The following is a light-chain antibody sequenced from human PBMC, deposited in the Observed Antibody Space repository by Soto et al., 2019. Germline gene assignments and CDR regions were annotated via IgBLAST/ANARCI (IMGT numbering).Light chain of an antibody. V-gene: IGLV2-14*03. CDR1: SSDVGGYNY. Sequence: QSVLTQPASVSGSPGQSITISCTRTSSDVGGYNYVSWYQQHPGKAPKLMIYDVSNRPSGVSNRFSGSKSGNTASLTISGLQAEDEADYYCSSYTSSPVFGGGTKVTVL. CDR2: DVS. J-gene: IGLJ2*01. CDR3: SSYTSSPV.